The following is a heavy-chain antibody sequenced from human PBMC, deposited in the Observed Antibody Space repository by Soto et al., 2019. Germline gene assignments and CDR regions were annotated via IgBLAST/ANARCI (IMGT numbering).Heavy chain of an antibody. V-gene: IGHV1-45*02. CDR3: VCLFDSYGLDV. CDR1: GYNFTYRY. CDR2: ITPFNGNT. D-gene: IGHD3-3*01. J-gene: IGHJ6*02. Sequence: QIQLAQSGAEVRKTGSSVEISCKASGYNFTYRYLHWVRQAPGQALEWMGWITPFNGNTKYAQKFPDRVTFTGDGSRSTAYMELSGLISADTCIYYCVCLFDSYGLDVWGQGTTVTVSS.